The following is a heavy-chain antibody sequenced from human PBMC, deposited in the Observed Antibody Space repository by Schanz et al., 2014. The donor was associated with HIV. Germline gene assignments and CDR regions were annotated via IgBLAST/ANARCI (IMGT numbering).Heavy chain of an antibody. J-gene: IGHJ6*02. CDR3: AKSRGDSWPYGMDV. Sequence: QVQLVESGGGVVQPGRSLRLSCAASGFTFSSYGMHWVRQAPGKGLEWVAVISYDGSNKYYADYVKGRFTISRDNSKTSLYLQMNRMTADATAVYYCAKSRGDSWPYGMDVWGQGTMVTVSS. CDR1: GFTFSSYG. CDR2: ISYDGSNK. V-gene: IGHV3-30*18. D-gene: IGHD4-17*01.